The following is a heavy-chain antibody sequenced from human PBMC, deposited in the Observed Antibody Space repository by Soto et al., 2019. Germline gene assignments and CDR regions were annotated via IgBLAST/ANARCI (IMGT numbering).Heavy chain of an antibody. Sequence: QVQLVQSGAEVKKPGSSVRVSCKASGATYSDYAFAWVRQAPGQGLEWMGGIIPKFGASKYAQKFHGRVTITADESTSTAYLALSSLRYEDTAVYYCARSMTTFLDFWGQGTLVTVSS. V-gene: IGHV1-69*01. D-gene: IGHD3-16*01. CDR1: GATYSDYA. CDR2: IIPKFGAS. CDR3: ARSMTTFLDF. J-gene: IGHJ4*02.